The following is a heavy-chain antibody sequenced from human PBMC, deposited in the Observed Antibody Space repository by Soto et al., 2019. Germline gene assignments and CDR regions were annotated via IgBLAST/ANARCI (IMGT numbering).Heavy chain of an antibody. CDR2: INPSGGST. D-gene: IGHD5-18*01. Sequence: ASVKVSCKASGYTFTSYYMHWVRQAPGQGLEWMGIINPSGGSTSYPQKFQGRVTMTRDTSTSTVYMELSSLRSEDTAVYYCARSPDTAMVPAPRFYYYGMDVWGQGTTVTVSS. V-gene: IGHV1-46*01. J-gene: IGHJ6*02. CDR3: ARSPDTAMVPAPRFYYYGMDV. CDR1: GYTFTSYY.